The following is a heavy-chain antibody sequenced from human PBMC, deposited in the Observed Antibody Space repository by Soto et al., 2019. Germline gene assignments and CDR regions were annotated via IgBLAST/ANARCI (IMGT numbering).Heavy chain of an antibody. CDR1: GGTFSSYA. J-gene: IGHJ6*02. CDR3: ARSREGYNYFPYYYYGMDV. Sequence: QVQLVQSGAEVKKPGSSVKVSCKASGGTFSSYAISWVRQAPGQGLEWLGGVIPIFGTANYAQKFQGRVTLTADQSTSTAYMELSSLGSEATAVYYCARSREGYNYFPYYYYGMDVGGQGTTVTVSS. CDR2: VIPIFGTA. D-gene: IGHD5-12*01. V-gene: IGHV1-69*12.